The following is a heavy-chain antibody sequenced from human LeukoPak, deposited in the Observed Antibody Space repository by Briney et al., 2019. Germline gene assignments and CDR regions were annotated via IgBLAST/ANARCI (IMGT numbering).Heavy chain of an antibody. CDR3: ASSLLWFGVYGMDV. V-gene: IGHV3-66*01. CDR2: MYSGGST. Sequence: GGSLRLSCAASGFTFDDYAMHWVRQAPGKGLEWVSVMYSGGSTYYADSVKGRFTISRDNSKNTVYLQMNNLRVEDTAVYYCASSLLWFGVYGMDVWGQGTTVTVSS. CDR1: GFTFDDYA. D-gene: IGHD3-10*01. J-gene: IGHJ6*02.